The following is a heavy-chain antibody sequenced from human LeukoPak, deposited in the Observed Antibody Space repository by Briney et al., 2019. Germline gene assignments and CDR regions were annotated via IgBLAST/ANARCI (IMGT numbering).Heavy chain of an antibody. J-gene: IGHJ6*02. CDR3: ARDGSGLDYYYYYGMDV. CDR2: IASDGSST. V-gene: IGHV3-74*01. Sequence: GGSLRLSCAASGFTFSSYWVNWVRQAPGKGLVWVSRIASDGSSTTYADSVKGRFSISRDNAKNTLYLQMNSLRVEDTAVYYCARDGSGLDYYYYYGMDVWGQGTTVTVSS. D-gene: IGHD3-10*01. CDR1: GFTFSSYW.